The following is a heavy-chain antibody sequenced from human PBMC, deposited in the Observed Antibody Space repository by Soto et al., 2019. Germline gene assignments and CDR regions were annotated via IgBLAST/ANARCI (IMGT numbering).Heavy chain of an antibody. D-gene: IGHD2-15*01. V-gene: IGHV1-3*01. Sequence: ASVKVSWKASGYTFTSYAMHWVRQAPGQRLEWMGWINAGNGNTKYSQKFQGRVTTTRDTSASTAYMELSSLRSEDTAVYYCASIGYCSGGSCRRSDAFDIWGQGTMVTVSS. CDR1: GYTFTSYA. CDR2: INAGNGNT. J-gene: IGHJ3*02. CDR3: ASIGYCSGGSCRRSDAFDI.